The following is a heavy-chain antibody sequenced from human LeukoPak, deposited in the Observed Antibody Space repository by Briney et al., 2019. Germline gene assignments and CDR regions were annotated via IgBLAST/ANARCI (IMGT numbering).Heavy chain of an antibody. V-gene: IGHV3-21*01. Sequence: GGSLRLSCEASGFTFSSYSMNWVRQAPGKGLEWVSSISSSSSYIYYADSVKGRFTISRDNAKNSLYLQMNSLRAEDTAVYYCARMGYCSGGSCYEWSPYYYGMDVWGQGTTVTVSS. J-gene: IGHJ6*02. CDR2: ISSSSSYI. CDR3: ARMGYCSGGSCYEWSPYYYGMDV. CDR1: GFTFSSYS. D-gene: IGHD2-15*01.